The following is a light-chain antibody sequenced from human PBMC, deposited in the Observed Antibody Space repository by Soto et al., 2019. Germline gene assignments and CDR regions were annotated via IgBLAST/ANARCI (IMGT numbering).Light chain of an antibody. CDR2: AAS. V-gene: IGKV1-39*01. CDR3: QQSYSSPPLT. Sequence: DIQMTQSPSSLSASVGDRVTITCRASQSISTDLNWYQQKPGKAPNLLIYAASSLRSGVPSRFSGSGSGTDFTLTISSLQPEDFATYYCQQSYSSPPLTFGGGTKVEIK. CDR1: QSISTD. J-gene: IGKJ4*01.